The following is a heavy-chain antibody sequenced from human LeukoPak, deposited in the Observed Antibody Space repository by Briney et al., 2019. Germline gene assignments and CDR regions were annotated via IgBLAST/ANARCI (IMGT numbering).Heavy chain of an antibody. CDR1: GFTFSSYA. J-gene: IGHJ4*02. Sequence: GGSLRLSCAASGFTFSSYAMHWVRQAPGKGLEWVAVISYDGSNKYYADSVKGRFTISRDNSKNTLYLQMNSLRAEDTAVYYRARGNWGWETLYGSGSPFDYWGQGTLVTVSS. V-gene: IGHV3-30*04. D-gene: IGHD3-10*01. CDR3: ARGNWGWETLYGSGSPFDY. CDR2: ISYDGSNK.